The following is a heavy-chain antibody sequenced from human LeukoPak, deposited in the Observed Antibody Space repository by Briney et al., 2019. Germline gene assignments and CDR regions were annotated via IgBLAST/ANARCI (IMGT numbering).Heavy chain of an antibody. J-gene: IGHJ3*02. CDR2: IYSGGST. Sequence: GGSLRLSCAASGFTVSSNYMSWVRQAPGKGLEWVSVIYSGGSTYYADSVKGRFTISRDNSKNTLYLQMNSLRAEGTAVYYCARDAVSGDAFDIWGQGTMVTVSS. CDR3: ARDAVSGDAFDI. D-gene: IGHD3-22*01. V-gene: IGHV3-53*01. CDR1: GFTVSSNY.